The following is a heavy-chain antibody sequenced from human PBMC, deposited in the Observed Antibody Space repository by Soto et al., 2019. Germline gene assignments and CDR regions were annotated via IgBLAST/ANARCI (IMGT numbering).Heavy chain of an antibody. CDR2: ISGSGGST. Sequence: EVQLLESGGGLVQPGGSLRLSCAVSGFTFSSYAMNWVRQAPGKGLEWVSVISGSGGSTYYADSVKGRFTISRDNSKTTLYLVMTGRCAADAAVYYCAKRAVGVCFDYWGQGTRVPVSS. CDR1: GFTFSSYA. D-gene: IGHD2-21*01. CDR3: AKRAVGVCFDY. V-gene: IGHV3-23*01. J-gene: IGHJ4*02.